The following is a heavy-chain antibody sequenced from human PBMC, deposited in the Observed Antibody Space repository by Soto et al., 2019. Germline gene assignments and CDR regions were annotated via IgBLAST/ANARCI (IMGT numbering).Heavy chain of an antibody. CDR3: ARIAGGYYYDSSGYYYNDYFDY. V-gene: IGHV3-48*02. CDR2: ISSSSSTI. Sequence: GGSLRLSCAASGFTFSSYSMNWVRQAPGKGLEWVSYISSSSSTIYYADSVKGRFTISRDNAKNSLYLQMNSLRDEDTAVYYCARIAGGYYYDSSGYYYNDYFDYWGQGTLVTVSS. CDR1: GFTFSSYS. J-gene: IGHJ4*02. D-gene: IGHD3-22*01.